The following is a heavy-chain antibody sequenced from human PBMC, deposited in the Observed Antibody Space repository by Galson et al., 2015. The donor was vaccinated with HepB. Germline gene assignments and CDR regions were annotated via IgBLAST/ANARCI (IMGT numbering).Heavy chain of an antibody. CDR3: AMVFPEKTDGWYRQALYYFDS. J-gene: IGHJ4*02. V-gene: IGHV3-23*01. D-gene: IGHD6-19*01. CDR1: GFTFSYYA. Sequence: SLRLSCAASGFTFSYYAMAWVRQAPGKGLEWISAITPSGDNTYSADSMKGRFFISRDNSQNTLFLQMNSLRADDTAIYFCAMVFPEKTDGWYRQALYYFDSWGQGTRVTVSS. CDR2: ITPSGDNT.